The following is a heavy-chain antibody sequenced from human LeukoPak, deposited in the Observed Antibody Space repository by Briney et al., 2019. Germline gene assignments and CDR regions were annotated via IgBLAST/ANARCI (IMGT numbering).Heavy chain of an antibody. CDR2: ISSSSSTI. J-gene: IGHJ4*02. V-gene: IGHV3-48*01. CDR1: GFTFSSYS. Sequence: PGGSLRLSCAASGFTFSSYSMNWVRQAPGKGLEWVSYISSSSSTIYYADSVKGRFTISRDNAKNSLYLQMNSLRAEDTAVYYCARGFTIFGVVIMLDYWGQGTLVTVSS. CDR3: ARGFTIFGVVIMLDY. D-gene: IGHD3-3*01.